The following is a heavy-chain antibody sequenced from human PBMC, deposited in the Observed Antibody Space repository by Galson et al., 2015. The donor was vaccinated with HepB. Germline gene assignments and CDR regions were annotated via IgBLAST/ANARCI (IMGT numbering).Heavy chain of an antibody. CDR3: ARVVARVGYYGSGSGAFDI. CDR2: ISSSSSYT. CDR1: GFTFSDYY. D-gene: IGHD3-10*01. Sequence: SLRLSCAASGFTFSDYYMSWIRQAPGKGLEWVSYISSSSSYTNYADSVKGRFTISRDNAKNSLYLQMNSLRAEDTAVYYCARVVARVGYYGSGSGAFDIWGQGTMVTVSS. V-gene: IGHV3-11*06. J-gene: IGHJ3*02.